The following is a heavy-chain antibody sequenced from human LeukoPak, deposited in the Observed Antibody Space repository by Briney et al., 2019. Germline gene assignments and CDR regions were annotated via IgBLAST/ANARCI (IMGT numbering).Heavy chain of an antibody. Sequence: ASVKVSCKASVYTXSSYGISWVRQAPGQGLDWLGYISAYNGNTNYAQKVQGRITMTTDTSTSTAYMEMRSLRSDDTAVYYCARDCSGSSCYWIHWGQGTLVTVSS. V-gene: IGHV1-18*01. CDR3: ARDCSGSSCYWIH. CDR2: ISAYNGNT. D-gene: IGHD2-15*01. CDR1: VYTXSSYG. J-gene: IGHJ4*02.